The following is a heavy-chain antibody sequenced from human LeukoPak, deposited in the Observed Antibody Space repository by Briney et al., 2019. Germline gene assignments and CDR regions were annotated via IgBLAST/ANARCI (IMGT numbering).Heavy chain of an antibody. D-gene: IGHD4-17*01. Sequence: PSETLSLTCTVSGGSISSYYWSWIRQPAGKGLEWIGRIYTSGSTNYNPSLKSRVTMSVDTSKNQFSLKLSSVTAADTAVYYCARAFLFSRDDYGDYGAFDIWGPGTIVTVSS. J-gene: IGHJ3*02. CDR2: IYTSGST. V-gene: IGHV4-4*07. CDR3: ARAFLFSRDDYGDYGAFDI. CDR1: GGSISSYY.